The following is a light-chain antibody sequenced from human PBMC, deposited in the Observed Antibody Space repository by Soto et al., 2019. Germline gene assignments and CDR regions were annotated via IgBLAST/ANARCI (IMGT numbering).Light chain of an antibody. J-gene: IGLJ1*01. CDR3: SSYTNINTRACV. Sequence: QSALTQPASVSGSPGQSITISCTGTSGDIGSYNRVSWYQQHPGKAPKLILYEVTDRPSGVSNRVSGSKSGNTASLTISGLQAEDEAEYYCSSYTNINTRACVFGTGTKLTVL. CDR2: EVT. CDR1: SGDIGSYNR. V-gene: IGLV2-14*01.